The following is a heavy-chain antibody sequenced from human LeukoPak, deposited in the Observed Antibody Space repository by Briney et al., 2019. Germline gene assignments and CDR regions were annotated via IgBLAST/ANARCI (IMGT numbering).Heavy chain of an antibody. V-gene: IGHV5-51*01. D-gene: IGHD6-13*01. Sequence: GESLKISCKGSGYSFISYWIGWVRQMPGKGLEWMGIIYPIDSNTAYSPSFQGQVTISVDKSISTAYLQWSSLKASDTAMYYCARQPSSSSWSNFDYWGQGTLVTVSS. J-gene: IGHJ4*02. CDR3: ARQPSSSSWSNFDY. CDR1: GYSFISYW. CDR2: IYPIDSNT.